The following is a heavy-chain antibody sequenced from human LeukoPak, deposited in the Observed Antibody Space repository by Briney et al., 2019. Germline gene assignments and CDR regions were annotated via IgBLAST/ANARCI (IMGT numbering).Heavy chain of an antibody. V-gene: IGHV4-59*01. D-gene: IGHD1-20*01. Sequence: PSETLSLTCTVSGGSISRYYWSWIRQPPGEGLEWIGYIYYSGSTNYNPSLKGRVTISVDTSKNQFSLKVSSVTAADTAVYYCAGYNWNDWGAFDIWGQGIMVTVSS. CDR1: GGSISRYY. CDR2: IYYSGST. J-gene: IGHJ3*02. CDR3: AGYNWNDWGAFDI.